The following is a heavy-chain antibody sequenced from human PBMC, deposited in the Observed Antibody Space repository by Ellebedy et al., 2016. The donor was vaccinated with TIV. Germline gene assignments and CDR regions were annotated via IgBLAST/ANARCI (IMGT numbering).Heavy chain of an antibody. D-gene: IGHD3-22*01. V-gene: IGHV2-5*02. Sequence: SGPTLVKPTQTLTLTCTFSGFSLSTSGVAVGWIRQPPGKALEWLALIYWDDDKRYSPSLKSRLTITKDTSKNQVVLTMTNMDPVDTATYYCAHQGDYDSGGGIDYWGQGTLVTVSS. CDR2: IYWDDDK. J-gene: IGHJ4*02. CDR1: GFSLSTSGVA. CDR3: AHQGDYDSGGGIDY.